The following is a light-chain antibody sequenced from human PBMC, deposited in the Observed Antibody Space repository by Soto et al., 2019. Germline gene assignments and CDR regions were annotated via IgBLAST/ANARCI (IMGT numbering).Light chain of an antibody. Sequence: EMVMTQSPATLSVSPGERATLSCRASQSISYNLAWYQQKPGQAPRLLIYGASTRATGIPARFSGSGSGTEFTLTISSLQSEDFAVYYCQRYSDWPPLFTFGPGTTVDIK. CDR2: GAS. CDR3: QRYSDWPPLFT. CDR1: QSISYN. J-gene: IGKJ3*01. V-gene: IGKV3-15*01.